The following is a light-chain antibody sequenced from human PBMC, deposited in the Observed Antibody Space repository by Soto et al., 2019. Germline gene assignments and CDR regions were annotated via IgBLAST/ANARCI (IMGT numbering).Light chain of an antibody. V-gene: IGKV1-39*01. Sequence: DIPMTQSPSSLSASVGDRVTITCRASQSISSYLHWYQQKPGKAPKLLIYAASSLQSGVPSRFSGSGSGTDFTLTISSLQPEDFATYYCQQSYSTPWTFGQGTKVEIK. CDR3: QQSYSTPWT. CDR1: QSISSY. CDR2: AAS. J-gene: IGKJ1*01.